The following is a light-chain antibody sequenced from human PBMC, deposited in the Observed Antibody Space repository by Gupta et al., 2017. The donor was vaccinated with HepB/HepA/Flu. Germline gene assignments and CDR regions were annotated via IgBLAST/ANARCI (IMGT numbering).Light chain of an antibody. Sequence: DIQMTQSPSSLSASVGDRVTITCQASQDISNYLNWYQQKPGKAPKLLIYDASNLETGVPSRFSGSGYGRDFTFTISCRQTKDIATYYGQQYDNLNTFGQGTRLEIK. CDR1: QDISNY. V-gene: IGKV1-33*01. CDR2: DAS. CDR3: QQYDNLNT. J-gene: IGKJ5*01.